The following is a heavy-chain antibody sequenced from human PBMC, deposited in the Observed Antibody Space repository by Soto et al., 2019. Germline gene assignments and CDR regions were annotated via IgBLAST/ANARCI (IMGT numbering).Heavy chain of an antibody. CDR1: GFTFSSYA. J-gene: IGHJ5*02. D-gene: IGHD3-3*01. V-gene: IGHV3-23*01. CDR3: AKSWGITIFGDWFDP. Sequence: EVQLLESGGGLVQPGGSLRLSCAASGFTFSSYAMSWVRQAPGKGLEWVSAISGSGGSTYYADSVKGRLTISRDNSKNTLYLQMNSLRAEDTAVYYCAKSWGITIFGDWFDPWGQGTLVTVSS. CDR2: ISGSGGST.